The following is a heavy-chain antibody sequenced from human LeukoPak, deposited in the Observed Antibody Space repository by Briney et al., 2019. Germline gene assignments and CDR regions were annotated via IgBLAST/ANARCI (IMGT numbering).Heavy chain of an antibody. CDR1: GFTFSSYG. CDR3: AKDPYGSGSYFDY. CDR2: ISYDGSNK. D-gene: IGHD3-10*01. J-gene: IGHJ4*02. V-gene: IGHV3-30*18. Sequence: GGSPRLSCAASGFTFSSYGMHWVRQAPGKGLEWVAVISYDGSNKYYADSVKGRFTISRDNSKNTLYLQMNSLRAEDTAVYYCAKDPYGSGSYFDYWGQGTLVTVSS.